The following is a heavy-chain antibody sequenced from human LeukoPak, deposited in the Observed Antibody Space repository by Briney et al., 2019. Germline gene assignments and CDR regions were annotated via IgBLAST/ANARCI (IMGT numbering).Heavy chain of an antibody. Sequence: PSETLSLTCTVSGGSISSYYWSWIRQPAGKGLEWIGRIYTTGSTNYNPSLKSRDTMSVDTSKNQFSLNLGSVSAADTAVYYCARDRTYGGNSGFDYWGQGTLVTVSS. CDR2: IYTTGST. CDR1: GGSISSYY. V-gene: IGHV4-4*07. CDR3: ARDRTYGGNSGFDY. J-gene: IGHJ4*02. D-gene: IGHD4-23*01.